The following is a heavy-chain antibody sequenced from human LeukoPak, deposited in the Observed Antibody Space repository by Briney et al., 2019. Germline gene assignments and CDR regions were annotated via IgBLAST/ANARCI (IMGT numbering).Heavy chain of an antibody. CDR1: GFTVSNNY. CDR2: IYVGGRA. CDR3: ARLKIDGTHFDY. Sequence: GSLRLSCAASGFTVSNNYMSWVRQTPGKGLEWVSVIYVGGRAYYADSVKGRFTIPGDSSKNTLYLQMNSLRAEDTAVYYCARLKIDGTHFDYWGQGTLVTVSS. D-gene: IGHD3-9*01. V-gene: IGHV3-53*01. J-gene: IGHJ4*02.